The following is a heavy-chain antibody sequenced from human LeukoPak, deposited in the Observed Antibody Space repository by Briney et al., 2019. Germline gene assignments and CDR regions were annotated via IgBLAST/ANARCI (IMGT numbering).Heavy chain of an antibody. D-gene: IGHD3-22*01. CDR1: GYTFTSYA. Sequence: ASVKVSCRASGYTFTSYAMNWVRQAPGQGLEWMGWINTNTGNPTYAQGFIGRFVFSLDTSVSTAYLQISSLKAEDTAVYYCARDRRITMIVVASGGYDAFDIWGQGTMVTVSS. CDR2: INTNTGNP. V-gene: IGHV7-4-1*02. CDR3: ARDRRITMIVVASGGYDAFDI. J-gene: IGHJ3*02.